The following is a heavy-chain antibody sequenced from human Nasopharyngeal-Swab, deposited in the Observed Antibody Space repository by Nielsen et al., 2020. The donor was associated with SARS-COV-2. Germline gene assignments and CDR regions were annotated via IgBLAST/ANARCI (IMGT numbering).Heavy chain of an antibody. CDR3: VRSSSWYYFDY. J-gene: IGHJ4*02. D-gene: IGHD6-13*01. V-gene: IGHV4-39*01. CDR2: IYYNGNT. CDR1: GDSIAYSTFY. Sequence: GSLRLSCTVSGDSIAYSTFYWGWIRQPPGKGLEWIGNIYYNGNTYQNPSLKSRLNITVDKSKNQFSLQLSSVTAADTAVYYCVRSSSWYYFDYWAQGTQITVSS.